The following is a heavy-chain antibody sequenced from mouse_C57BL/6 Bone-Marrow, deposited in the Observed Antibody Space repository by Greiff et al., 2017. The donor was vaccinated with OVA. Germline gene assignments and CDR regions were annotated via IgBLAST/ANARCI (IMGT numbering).Heavy chain of an antibody. CDR1: GYSITSGYY. J-gene: IGHJ3*01. Sequence: EVKLVESGPGLVKPSQSLSLTCSVTGYSITSGYYWNWIRQFPGNKLEWMGYISYDGSNNYNPSLKNRISITRDTSKNQFFLKLNSVTTEDTATYYCARASFYGSSWGFAYWGQGTLVTVSA. V-gene: IGHV3-6*01. D-gene: IGHD1-1*01. CDR2: ISYDGSN. CDR3: ARASFYGSSWGFAY.